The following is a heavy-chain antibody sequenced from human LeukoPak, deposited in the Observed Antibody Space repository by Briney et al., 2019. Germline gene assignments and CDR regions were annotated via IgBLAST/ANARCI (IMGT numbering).Heavy chain of an antibody. CDR1: GYTFTSYG. CDR3: ARAMDHYDSSRYYSGFWYFDL. J-gene: IGHJ2*01. CDR2: ISAYNGNT. Sequence: ASVKVSCEADGYTFTSYGISWVRQAPGQGREWMGWISAYNGNTNYAQKLQGRVTMTTDTSTSTAYMELRSMRSDDTAVYYCARAMDHYDSSRYYSGFWYFDLWGRGTLVTVSS. V-gene: IGHV1-18*01. D-gene: IGHD3-22*01.